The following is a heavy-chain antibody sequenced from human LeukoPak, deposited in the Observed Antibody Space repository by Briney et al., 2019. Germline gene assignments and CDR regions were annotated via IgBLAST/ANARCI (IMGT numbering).Heavy chain of an antibody. CDR3: ARDAAYYYGSGSYRNGFDY. J-gene: IGHJ4*02. Sequence: SETLSLTCTVSGDSISSYNWSWIRQPPGKGLEWIGYIYYSGSTNYNPSLKSRVTISVDTSKNQLSLKLRSVTAADTAVYYCARDAAYYYGSGSYRNGFDYWGQGSLVTVSS. D-gene: IGHD3-10*01. CDR2: IYYSGST. V-gene: IGHV4-59*01. CDR1: GDSISSYN.